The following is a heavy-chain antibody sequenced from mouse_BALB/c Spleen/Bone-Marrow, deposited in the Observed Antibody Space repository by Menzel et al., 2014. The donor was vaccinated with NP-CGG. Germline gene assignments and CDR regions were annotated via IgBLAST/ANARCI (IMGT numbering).Heavy chain of an antibody. V-gene: IGHV1S137*01. CDR1: GYTFTDYA. CDR3: ASMYDRNYMFDN. J-gene: IGHJ3*01. D-gene: IGHD2-3*01. Sequence: QVQLKQSGAELVRPGVSVKFSCKGSGYTFTDYAMHWVKQSHAKSLEWIGVISTYYGDTNYNQKFKGKATMTVDKSSSTAYMELARLRSEDSCIYYCASMYDRNYMFDNWGQGTQVTVSA. CDR2: ISTYYGDT.